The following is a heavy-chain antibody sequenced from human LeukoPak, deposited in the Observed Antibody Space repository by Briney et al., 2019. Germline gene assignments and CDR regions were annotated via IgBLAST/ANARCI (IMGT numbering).Heavy chain of an antibody. J-gene: IGHJ4*02. CDR3: ARDSNDSSGYATYYFDY. D-gene: IGHD3-22*01. Sequence: ASVKVSCKASGYTFTSYYMHWVRQAPGQVLEWMGIINPSGGSTSYAQKFQGRVTMTRDTSTSTVYMELSSLRSEDTAVYYCARDSNDSSGYATYYFDYWGQGTLVTVSS. V-gene: IGHV1-46*01. CDR2: INPSGGST. CDR1: GYTFTSYY.